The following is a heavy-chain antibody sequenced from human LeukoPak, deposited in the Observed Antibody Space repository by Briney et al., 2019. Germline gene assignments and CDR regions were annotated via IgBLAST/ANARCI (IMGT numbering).Heavy chain of an antibody. D-gene: IGHD1-20*01. CDR1: GFTFSDHY. CDR3: AREYNWNDDESNYYYYYGMDV. J-gene: IGHJ6*02. V-gene: IGHV3-72*01. CDR2: TRNKANSYTT. Sequence: PGGSLRLSCAASGFTFSDHYMDWVGQAPGKGLEWVGRTRNKANSYTTEYAASVKGRFTISRDDSKNSLYLQMNSLKTEDTAVYYCAREYNWNDDESNYYYYYGMDVWGQGTTVTVSS.